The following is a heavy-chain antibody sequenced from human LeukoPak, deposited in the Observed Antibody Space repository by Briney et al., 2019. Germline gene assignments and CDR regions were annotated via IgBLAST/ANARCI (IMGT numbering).Heavy chain of an antibody. V-gene: IGHV1-46*01. J-gene: IGHJ4*02. CDR1: GYTFTSYY. CDR3: ARLTFGGVIVVDY. D-gene: IGHD3-16*02. Sequence: ASVKVSCKASGYTFTSYYMHWVRQAPGQGLECMGIINPSGGSTSYAQKFQGRVTMTRDMSTSTVYMELSSLRSEDTAVYYCARLTFGGVIVVDYWGQGTLVTVSS. CDR2: INPSGGST.